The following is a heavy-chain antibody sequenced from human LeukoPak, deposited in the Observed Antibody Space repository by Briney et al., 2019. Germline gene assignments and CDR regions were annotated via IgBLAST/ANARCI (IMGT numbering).Heavy chain of an antibody. J-gene: IGHJ4*02. Sequence: SETLSLTCIVSGYSISSGYYWGWIRQPPGKGLEWIGIIHHSGSTPYNPSLKSRVTIAQDTSKDQFSLKLTSVTAAATAVHFCARARMDGSGSFPYYFDYWGQGSLVTVSS. D-gene: IGHD3-10*01. CDR3: ARARMDGSGSFPYYFDY. CDR2: IHHSGST. V-gene: IGHV4-38-2*02. CDR1: GYSISSGYY.